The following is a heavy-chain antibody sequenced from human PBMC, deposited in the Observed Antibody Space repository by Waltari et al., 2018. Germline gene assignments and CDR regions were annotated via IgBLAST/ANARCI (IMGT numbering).Heavy chain of an antibody. CDR2: INPNSGGT. J-gene: IGHJ6*02. Sequence: GQGLEWMGWINPNSGGTNYAQKFQGRVTMTRDTSISTAYMELSRLRSDDTAVYYCARASNYASYYYYGMDVWGQGTTVTVSS. CDR3: ARASNYASYYYYGMDV. V-gene: IGHV1-2*02. D-gene: IGHD4-4*01.